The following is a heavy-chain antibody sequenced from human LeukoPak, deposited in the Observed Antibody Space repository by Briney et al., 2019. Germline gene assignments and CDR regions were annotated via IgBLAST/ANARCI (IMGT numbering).Heavy chain of an antibody. CDR2: IIPIFGTA. V-gene: IGHV1-69*13. J-gene: IGHJ4*02. Sequence: ASVKVSCKASGGTFSSYAISWVRQAPGQGLEWMGGIIPIFGTANYAQKFQGRVTITADESTSTAYMELSSLRPEDTAVYYCAREAVDTAMVGQIDYWGQGTLVTVSS. CDR3: AREAVDTAMVGQIDY. D-gene: IGHD5-18*01. CDR1: GGTFSSYA.